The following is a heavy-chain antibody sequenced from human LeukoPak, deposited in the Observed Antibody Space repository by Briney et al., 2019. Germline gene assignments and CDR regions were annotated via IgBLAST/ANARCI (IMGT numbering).Heavy chain of an antibody. CDR1: GYTFTGYY. CDR2: IIPIFGTA. J-gene: IGHJ4*02. V-gene: IGHV1-69*13. Sequence: ASVKVSCKASGYTFTGYYMHWVRQAPGQGLEWMGGIIPIFGTANYAQKFQGRVTITADESTSTAYMELSSLRSEDTAVYYCASTRSGSYYHYFDYWGQGTLVTVSS. CDR3: ASTRSGSYYHYFDY. D-gene: IGHD1-26*01.